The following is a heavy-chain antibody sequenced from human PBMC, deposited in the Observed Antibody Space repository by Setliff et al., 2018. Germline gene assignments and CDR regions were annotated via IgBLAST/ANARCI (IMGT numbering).Heavy chain of an antibody. J-gene: IGHJ4*02. Sequence: SETLSLTCSVSGDSINPYYWTWIRQPPWKGLEWIGTVDRSGNTFYNPSLKSRVTISVAASKNRFTLKLTPVSAADTAVYYCARRDSTGYYGYSFDFWGQGTLVTVSS. CDR3: ARRDSTGYYGYSFDF. D-gene: IGHD3-22*01. V-gene: IGHV4-4*08. CDR1: GDSINPYY. CDR2: VDRSGNT.